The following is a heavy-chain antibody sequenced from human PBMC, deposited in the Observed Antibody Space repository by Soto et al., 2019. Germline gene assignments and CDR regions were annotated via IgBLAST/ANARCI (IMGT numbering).Heavy chain of an antibody. CDR1: GYTFTSYG. Sequence: ASVKVSCKASGYTFTSYGISWVRQAPGQGLEWMGWISAYNGNTNYAQKLQGRVTMTTDTSTSTAYMELRSLRSDDTAVYYCARFLEWSKIYYYYYYMDVWGKGTTVTVSS. D-gene: IGHD3-3*01. CDR2: ISAYNGNT. V-gene: IGHV1-18*01. J-gene: IGHJ6*03. CDR3: ARFLEWSKIYYYYYYMDV.